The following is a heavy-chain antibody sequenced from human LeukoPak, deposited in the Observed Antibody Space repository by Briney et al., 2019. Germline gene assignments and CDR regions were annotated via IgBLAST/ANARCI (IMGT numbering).Heavy chain of an antibody. CDR2: INPNSGGT. J-gene: IGHJ2*01. CDR3: ARDVTGDQSWFFDL. V-gene: IGHV1-2*02. Sequence: ASVKVSCKASGCTFIGYYMHWVRQAPGQGLEWMGWINPNSGGTNYAQKFQGRVTMTRDTSISTAYMELSRLRSDDTAVYYCARDVTGDQSWFFDLWGRGTLVTVSS. CDR1: GCTFIGYY. D-gene: IGHD7-27*01.